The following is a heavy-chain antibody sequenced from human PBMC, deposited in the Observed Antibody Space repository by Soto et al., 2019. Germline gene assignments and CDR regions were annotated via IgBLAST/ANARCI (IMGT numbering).Heavy chain of an antibody. V-gene: IGHV3-30*03. D-gene: IGHD4-17*01. CDR3: ATTVTTVDY. J-gene: IGHJ4*02. CDR1: GFTFSSYG. Sequence: PWGSLRLSCAASGFTFSSYGMHWVRQAPGKGLEWVAVISYDGSNKYYADSLKGRFTISRDNAKNSLYLQMNSLRAEDTAVYYCATTVTTVDYWGQGTLVTVSS. CDR2: ISYDGSNK.